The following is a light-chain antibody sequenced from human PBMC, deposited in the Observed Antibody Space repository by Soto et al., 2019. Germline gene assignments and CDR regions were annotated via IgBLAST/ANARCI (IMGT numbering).Light chain of an antibody. CDR1: SSDVGGYNY. CDR2: EVS. J-gene: IGLJ1*01. V-gene: IGLV2-8*01. Sequence: QSALTQPPSASGSPGQSVTISCTGTSSDVGGYNYVSWYQQHPGKAPKLMIYEVSKRPSGVPDRFSGSKSGNTASLTVSGLQAEDEADYYCSSFASTHTYVFGTGTKLTVL. CDR3: SSFASTHTYV.